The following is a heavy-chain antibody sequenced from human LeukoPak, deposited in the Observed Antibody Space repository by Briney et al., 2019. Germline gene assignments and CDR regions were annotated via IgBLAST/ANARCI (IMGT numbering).Heavy chain of an antibody. CDR3: AKSPLETCTGARCYPFDY. CDR1: GFNFRNYW. Sequence: GGSLRLSCAASGFNFRNYWMSWVRQAPGKGLEWVANIKQDGSEKYYVDSVKGRFTISRDNAKNSLYLQMNSLRAEDTAVYYCAKSPLETCTGARCYPFDYWGQGNLVTVSS. V-gene: IGHV3-7*03. D-gene: IGHD2-15*01. J-gene: IGHJ4*02. CDR2: IKQDGSEK.